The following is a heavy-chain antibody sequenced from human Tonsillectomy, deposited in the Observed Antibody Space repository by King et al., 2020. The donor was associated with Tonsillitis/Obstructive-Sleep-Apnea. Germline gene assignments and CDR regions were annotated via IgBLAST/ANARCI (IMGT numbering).Heavy chain of an antibody. CDR2: ISYEGSDK. V-gene: IGHV3-30*04. Sequence: VQLVESGGGVVQPGRSLRLSCAASGFLFSSYAIHWVRQVPGKGLEWVAIISYEGSDKYYADSVKGRFTISRDNSKNTLYLQMNSLRAEDTAFYYCATDRAPYDILTGPDSWGQGTLVTVSS. CDR1: GFLFSSYA. D-gene: IGHD3-9*01. J-gene: IGHJ4*02. CDR3: ATDRAPYDILTGPDS.